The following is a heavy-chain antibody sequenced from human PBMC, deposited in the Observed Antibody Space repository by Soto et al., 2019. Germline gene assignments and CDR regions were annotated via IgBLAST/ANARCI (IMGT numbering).Heavy chain of an antibody. V-gene: IGHV3-11*01. Sequence: QVQLVESGGGLVKPGGSLRLSCAASGFTFSDYYMSWIRQAPGKGLEWVSYISSSGSTIYYADSVKGRFSISRDNAKNSLYLQMNRLRAEDTAVYYCARDRSGGAKWLAYNWYFDLWGRGTLVTVSS. J-gene: IGHJ2*01. CDR2: ISSSGSTI. D-gene: IGHD6-19*01. CDR3: ARDRSGGAKWLAYNWYFDL. CDR1: GFTFSDYY.